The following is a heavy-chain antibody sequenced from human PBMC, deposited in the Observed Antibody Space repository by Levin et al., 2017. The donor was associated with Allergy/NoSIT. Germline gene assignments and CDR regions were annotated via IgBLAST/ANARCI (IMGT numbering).Heavy chain of an antibody. D-gene: IGHD3-10*01. J-gene: IGHJ5*02. CDR2: ISGSGGST. Sequence: GESLKISCAASGFTFSSYAMSWVRQAPGKGLEWVSAISGSGGSTYYADSVKGRFTISRDNSKNTLYLQMNSLRAEDTAVYYCAKRGKDGSGSYYCNWFDPWGQGTLVTVSS. V-gene: IGHV3-23*01. CDR1: GFTFSSYA. CDR3: AKRGKDGSGSYYCNWFDP.